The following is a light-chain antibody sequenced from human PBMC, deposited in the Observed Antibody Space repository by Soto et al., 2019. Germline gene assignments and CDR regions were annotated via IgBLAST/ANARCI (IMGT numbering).Light chain of an antibody. Sequence: EIVLTQSPGTLSLSPGKRATLSCRASQSGSSSYLAWYQQKPGQAPRLLIYGASSRATGIPGRFSGSGSGTDFTLTISRLEPEDFAVYYCQQYGRSPFTFGPGTKVDIK. CDR3: QQYGRSPFT. J-gene: IGKJ3*01. V-gene: IGKV3-20*01. CDR2: GAS. CDR1: QSGSSSY.